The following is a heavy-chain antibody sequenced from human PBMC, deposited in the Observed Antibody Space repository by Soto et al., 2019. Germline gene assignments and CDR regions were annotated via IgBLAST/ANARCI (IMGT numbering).Heavy chain of an antibody. V-gene: IGHV4-39*01. CDR3: ARHEYYYDSSGYSFFDY. CDR1: GGSISSSSYY. D-gene: IGHD3-22*01. CDR2: IYYSGST. Sequence: SETLSLTCTVSGGSISSSSYYWGWIRQPPGKGLEWIGSIYYSGSTYYNPSLKSRVTISVDTSKNQFSLKLSSVTAADTAVYYCARHEYYYDSSGYSFFDYWGQGTLVTVSS. J-gene: IGHJ4*02.